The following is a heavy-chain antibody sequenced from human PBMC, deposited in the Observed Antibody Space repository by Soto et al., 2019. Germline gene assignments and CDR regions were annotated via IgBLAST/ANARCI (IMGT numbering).Heavy chain of an antibody. D-gene: IGHD5-18*01. V-gene: IGHV3-23*01. J-gene: IGHJ6*02. Sequence: GGSLRLSCAASGFTFSSYAMSWGRQAPGKGLEWVSAISDNGGSTYYADSVKGRFTISRDNSKNTVYLQMNSLRAEDTAVYYCAKQQSYSYGYNYYYGLDVWGQGTTVTVSS. CDR3: AKQQSYSYGYNYYYGLDV. CDR2: ISDNGGST. CDR1: GFTFSSYA.